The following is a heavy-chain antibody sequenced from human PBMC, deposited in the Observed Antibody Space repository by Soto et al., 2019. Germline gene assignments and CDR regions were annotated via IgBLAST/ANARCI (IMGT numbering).Heavy chain of an antibody. J-gene: IGHJ5*02. D-gene: IGHD2-15*01. V-gene: IGHV1-69*18. Sequence: HAQLVQSGAELRKPGSSVKVSCKASGGIFSNFAFSWVRQAPGQGLEWMGTIVPVYGAVYYAHQFQGRVTITADESTTTTYMEMSGLGSKDTAVYCCAKDGGGYPWGQGTLVTVSS. CDR1: GGIFSNFA. CDR3: AKDGGGYP. CDR2: IVPVYGAV.